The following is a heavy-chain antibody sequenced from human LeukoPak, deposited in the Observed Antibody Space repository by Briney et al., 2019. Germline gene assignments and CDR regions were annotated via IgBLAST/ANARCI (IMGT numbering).Heavy chain of an antibody. CDR2: IYPRDGST. V-gene: IGHV1-46*01. CDR3: ARDQEGFDY. Sequence: GASVKVSCKASGYTFTSNYKHWVRQAPGQGLEWMGMIYPRDGSTSYAQKFQGRVTVTGDTSTSTVHMELSGLRSEDTAVYYCARDQEGFDYWGQGTLVTVSS. J-gene: IGHJ4*02. CDR1: GYTFTSNY.